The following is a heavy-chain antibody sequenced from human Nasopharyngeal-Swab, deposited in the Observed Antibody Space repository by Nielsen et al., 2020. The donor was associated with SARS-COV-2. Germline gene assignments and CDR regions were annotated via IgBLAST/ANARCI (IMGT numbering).Heavy chain of an antibody. Sequence: ASVKVSCKASGYTFTSHAMHWVRQAPGQRLEWLGWINAANGDTKYSQKIQGRVTITRDTSASTAYMELSSLRSEDTAVYYCARDPRGLSSPSGMDVWGQGITVTVSS. D-gene: IGHD3-16*02. CDR1: GYTFTSHA. CDR3: ARDPRGLSSPSGMDV. CDR2: INAANGDT. J-gene: IGHJ6*02. V-gene: IGHV1-3*01.